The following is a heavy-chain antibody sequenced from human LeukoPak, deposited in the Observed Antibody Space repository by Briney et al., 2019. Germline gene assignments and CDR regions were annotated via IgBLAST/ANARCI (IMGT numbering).Heavy chain of an antibody. CDR2: VRHDGSAK. CDR1: GFAFSDFW. Sequence: GGSLRLSCAASGFAFSDFWMSWVRQAPGKGLEWVANVRHDGSAKYYVPSVKGRFTVSRDNAKNSLSLQMNSLRAEDTALYYCARVRLPYCLNGICYTKSNLPYYWGQGTPVTVSS. V-gene: IGHV3-7*01. CDR3: ARVRLPYCLNGICYTKSNLPYY. D-gene: IGHD2-8*01. J-gene: IGHJ4*02.